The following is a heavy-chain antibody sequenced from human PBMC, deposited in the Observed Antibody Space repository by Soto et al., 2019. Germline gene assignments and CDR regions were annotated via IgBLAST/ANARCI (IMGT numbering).Heavy chain of an antibody. CDR3: VRDKPHNWFDP. CDR2: INNDGSAA. J-gene: IGHJ5*02. Sequence: PGGSLRLSCAASGFTFSSYWTHWVRQVPGKGPVWVSRINNDGSAATYADSVKGRFTISRDNAKNTVYLQMNSLRAEDTAVYYCVRDKPHNWFDPWGQGTPVTVSS. CDR1: GFTFSSYW. V-gene: IGHV3-74*01.